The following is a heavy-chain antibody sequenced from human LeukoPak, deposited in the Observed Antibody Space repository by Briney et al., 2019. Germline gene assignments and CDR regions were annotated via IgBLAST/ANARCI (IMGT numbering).Heavy chain of an antibody. V-gene: IGHV3-15*01. Sequence: VVSLRLSCAASGFTFSNASMSWVRHSPGHGLELVGRIKSKTDGGTTDYAAPVKGRFPISRDDSKNTLYLQMNSLNTEDTGVYYCTVGRGFCGGDCYSWGQGTLVTVSS. CDR3: TVGRGFCGGDCYS. J-gene: IGHJ5*02. CDR1: GFTFSNAS. CDR2: IKSKTDGGTT. D-gene: IGHD2-21*02.